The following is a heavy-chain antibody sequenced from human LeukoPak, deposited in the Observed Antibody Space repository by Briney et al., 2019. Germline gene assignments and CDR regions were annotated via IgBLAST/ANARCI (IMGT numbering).Heavy chain of an antibody. CDR2: IYYSGNT. CDR3: ARVRYFYDSSGPRDWYFDL. D-gene: IGHD3-22*01. J-gene: IGHJ2*01. CDR1: GGSITSAASY. V-gene: IGHV4-31*03. Sequence: PSETLSLTCTVSGGSITSAASYWSWIRQHPGKGLEWFGFIYYSGNTYHNPSLKSRVTMSVDMSRKQISLKLISVTAADTAMYYCARVRYFYDSSGPRDWYFDLWGRGALVTVSS.